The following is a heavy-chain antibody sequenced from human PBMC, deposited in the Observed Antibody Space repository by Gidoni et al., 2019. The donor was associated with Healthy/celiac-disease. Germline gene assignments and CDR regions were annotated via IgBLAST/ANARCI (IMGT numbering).Heavy chain of an antibody. CDR1: GFTFRSYA. D-gene: IGHD3-22*01. Sequence: EVQLLESGGGLVQPGGSLRLSCAASGFTFRSYAMSWVRQAPGKGLEWVSAISGSGGSTYYADSVKGRFTISRDNSKNTLYLQMNSLRAEDTAVYYCAKYYYDSSGYYPVLWGRGTLVTVSS. V-gene: IGHV3-23*01. CDR2: ISGSGGST. CDR3: AKYYYDSSGYYPVL. J-gene: IGHJ2*01.